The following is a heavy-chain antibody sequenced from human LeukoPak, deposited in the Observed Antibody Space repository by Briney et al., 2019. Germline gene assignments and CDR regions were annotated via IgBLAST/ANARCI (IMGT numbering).Heavy chain of an antibody. J-gene: IGHJ4*02. CDR3: AKEGPYCGGDCYGVFDY. CDR2: ISGRGSTI. CDR1: GFTLNNYA. D-gene: IGHD2-21*02. Sequence: GGSLRLSCAASGFTLNNYAVAWVRQTPEKGLEWVSVISGRGSTIYYADSVKGRFTISRDNSKNTLYLQMNGLRAEDTAVYYCAKEGPYCGGDCYGVFDYWGQGTLVTVSS. V-gene: IGHV3-23*01.